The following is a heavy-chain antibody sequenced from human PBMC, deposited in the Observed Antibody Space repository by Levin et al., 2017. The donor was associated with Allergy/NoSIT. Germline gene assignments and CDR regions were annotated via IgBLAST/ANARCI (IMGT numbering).Heavy chain of an antibody. CDR2: IYNSGES. Sequence: SQTLSLTCTVPGDSISRSTLSWGWVRQPPGKGLEWIGSIYNSGESYYSPSLKSRVTISVDTSKNEFSLNLGSVTAADTAVYYCAGVNEYVWGSYRYPGENWFDPWGQGTLVTGSS. D-gene: IGHD3-16*02. V-gene: IGHV4-39*01. CDR3: AGVNEYVWGSYRYPGENWFDP. J-gene: IGHJ5*02. CDR1: GDSISRSTLS.